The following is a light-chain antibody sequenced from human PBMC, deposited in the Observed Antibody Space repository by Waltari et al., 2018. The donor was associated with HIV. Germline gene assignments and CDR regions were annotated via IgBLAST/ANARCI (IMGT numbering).Light chain of an antibody. CDR1: SGDVGGYHY. V-gene: IGLV2-11*01. Sequence: QSALTQPRPLSGSPGQSVTIPCTGTSGDVGGYHYVPWYQQPPGKAPILMIYDVTKRPSGVPDRFSGSKSGNTASLTISGLQAEDEADYYCCSYAGSYTFWVFGGGTKLTVL. CDR2: DVT. CDR3: CSYAGSYTFWV. J-gene: IGLJ3*02.